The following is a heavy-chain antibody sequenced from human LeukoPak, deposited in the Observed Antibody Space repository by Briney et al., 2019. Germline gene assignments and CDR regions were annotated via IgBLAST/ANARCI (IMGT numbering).Heavy chain of an antibody. D-gene: IGHD3-10*01. CDR3: AKGVLWFGESYY. Sequence: PGGSLRLSCAASGFTFSSYSMNWVRQAPGKGLEWVSSISSSSSYIYYADSVKGRFTISRDNAKNSLYLQMNSLRAEDTAVYYCAKGVLWFGESYYWGQGTLVTVSS. J-gene: IGHJ4*02. CDR1: GFTFSSYS. V-gene: IGHV3-21*04. CDR2: ISSSSSYI.